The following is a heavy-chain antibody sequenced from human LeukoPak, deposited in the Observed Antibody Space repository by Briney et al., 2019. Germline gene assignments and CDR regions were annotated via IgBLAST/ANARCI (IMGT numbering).Heavy chain of an antibody. CDR3: ARGYRSSAYIS. CDR1: GYIFTGYY. CDR2: INPKSGDT. Sequence: ASVKVSCKASGYIFTGYYIHWVRQAPGQGLEWMGWINPKSGDTNYAQKFQGRITMTRDTLISAAYMELSSLTSDDTAVYYCARGYRSSAYISWGQGTLVTVSS. V-gene: IGHV1-2*02. J-gene: IGHJ5*02. D-gene: IGHD6-13*01.